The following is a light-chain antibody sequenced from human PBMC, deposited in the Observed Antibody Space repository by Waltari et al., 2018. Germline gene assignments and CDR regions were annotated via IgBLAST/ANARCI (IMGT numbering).Light chain of an antibody. CDR1: LNIDRA. CDR3: QQSHRSPWT. Sequence: DIQMTQSPYSLSVSVGDTVPITCRTSLNIDRALHWYHQRPGNAPKLLIFAASTLQSGVSARFSGSGSGTDFTLSISGLQPEDFATYFCQQSHRSPWTFGEGTKVDI. V-gene: IGKV1-39*01. CDR2: AAS. J-gene: IGKJ1*01.